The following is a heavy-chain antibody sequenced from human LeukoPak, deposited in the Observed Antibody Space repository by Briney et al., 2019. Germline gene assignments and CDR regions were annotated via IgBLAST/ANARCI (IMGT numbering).Heavy chain of an antibody. Sequence: PGGSLRLSCAASGFTISSYAMNWVRQAPGKGLEWVSYISSSSSPINYADSVKGRFTISRDNSKNTLYLQMNSLRAEDTAVYYCARDHYDILTGYPPGGYWGQGTLVTVSS. V-gene: IGHV3-48*01. CDR1: GFTISSYA. D-gene: IGHD3-9*01. CDR2: ISSSSSPI. J-gene: IGHJ4*02. CDR3: ARDHYDILTGYPPGGY.